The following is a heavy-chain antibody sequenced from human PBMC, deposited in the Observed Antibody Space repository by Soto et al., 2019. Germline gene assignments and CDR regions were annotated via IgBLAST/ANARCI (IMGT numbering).Heavy chain of an antibody. CDR3: ARDFYYYGSGTMGGYFDY. CDR1: GITVSSNY. CDR2: IYSGGST. J-gene: IGHJ4*02. Sequence: GGSLRLSCAASGITVSSNYMSWVRQAPGKGLEWVSVIYSGGSTYYADSVKGRFTISRDNSKNTLYLQMNSLRAEDTAVYYCARDFYYYGSGTMGGYFDYWGQGTLVTVSS. V-gene: IGHV3-66*01. D-gene: IGHD3-10*01.